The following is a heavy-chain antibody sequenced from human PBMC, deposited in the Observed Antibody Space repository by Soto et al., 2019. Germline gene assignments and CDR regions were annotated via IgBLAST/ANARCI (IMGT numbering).Heavy chain of an antibody. J-gene: IGHJ4*02. CDR2: MNPNSGNT. CDR1: GYTFTSYY. Sequence: ASVKVSCKASGYTFTSYYINWVRQATGQGLEWMGWMNPNSGNTGYAQKFQGRVTMTRNTSISTAYMELSSLRSEDTAVYYCARGRRDTAMVVGPCYWGQGTLVTVS. V-gene: IGHV1-8*01. CDR3: ARGRRDTAMVVGPCY. D-gene: IGHD5-18*01.